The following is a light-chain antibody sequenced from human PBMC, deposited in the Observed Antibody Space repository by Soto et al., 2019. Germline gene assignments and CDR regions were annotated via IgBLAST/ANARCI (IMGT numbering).Light chain of an antibody. J-gene: IGKJ5*01. Sequence: EIVLTQSPATLSLSPGERATLSCRASQSVSSYLAWYQQKPGQAPRLLIYDASNRATGIPARFSGSGSGTDFTLTISSLEPEDFAVYYCQQRSTRPAGITFGQGTRLEMK. CDR3: QQRSTRPAGIT. CDR2: DAS. CDR1: QSVSSY. V-gene: IGKV3-11*01.